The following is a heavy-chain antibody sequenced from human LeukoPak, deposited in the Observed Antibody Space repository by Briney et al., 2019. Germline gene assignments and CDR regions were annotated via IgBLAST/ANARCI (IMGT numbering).Heavy chain of an antibody. CDR1: GFSFSAYA. CDR2: ISYDGSKI. J-gene: IGHJ4*02. Sequence: GGSLRLSCAASGFSFSAYAMHWVRQAPGKGLEWVALISYDGSKIYYADSVKSRFTISRDNSQNPLALHMNSLRTYGTSLFYFARPDAPWVTAGVDYWGQGTLVTVSS. CDR3: ARPDAPWVTAGVDY. V-gene: IGHV3-30*04. D-gene: IGHD2-21*02.